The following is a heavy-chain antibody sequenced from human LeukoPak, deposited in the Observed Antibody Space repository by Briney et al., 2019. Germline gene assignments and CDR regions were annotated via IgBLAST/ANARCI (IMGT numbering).Heavy chain of an antibody. V-gene: IGHV5-51*01. CDR1: GYSFTSYW. D-gene: IGHD3-3*01. CDR3: ETLLRFLEWLPWGFDY. CDR2: IYPGDSDT. J-gene: IGHJ4*02. Sequence: GESLKISCKGSGYSFTSYWIGWVRQMPGKGLEWMGIIYPGDSDTRYSPSFQGQVTISADKSISTAYLQWSSLKASDTAMYYCETLLRFLEWLPWGFDYWGQGTLVTVSS.